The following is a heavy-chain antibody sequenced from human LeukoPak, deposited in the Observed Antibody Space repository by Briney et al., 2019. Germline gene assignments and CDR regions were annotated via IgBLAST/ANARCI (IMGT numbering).Heavy chain of an antibody. V-gene: IGHV3-23*01. D-gene: IGHD2-21*02. CDR3: AKEGAYCGGDCYSYFDY. J-gene: IGHJ4*02. Sequence: GGSLRLSCAASGFTFSNSAMNWVRQAPGKGLEWVSVISGSGGSTYYADSVKGRFTVSRDNSKNTLYLQMNSLRLEDTAVYYCAKEGAYCGGDCYSYFDYWGQGTLATVSS. CDR1: GFTFSNSA. CDR2: ISGSGGST.